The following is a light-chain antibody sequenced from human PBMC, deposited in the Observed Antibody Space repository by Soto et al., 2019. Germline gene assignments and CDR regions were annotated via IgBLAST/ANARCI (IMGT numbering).Light chain of an antibody. V-gene: IGKV1-9*01. CDR3: PQLRMYPST. CDR1: QDIAIY. CDR2: AAS. J-gene: IGKJ4*01. Sequence: IHLTRSPSFLSAYVLYRVTITFLSSQDIAIYLAWYQQKPGEAPKLLIYAASTLYGGVPSRFSGSGSGTDFALTITSLQAEDFATYYCPQLRMYPSTFGGATTVDIK.